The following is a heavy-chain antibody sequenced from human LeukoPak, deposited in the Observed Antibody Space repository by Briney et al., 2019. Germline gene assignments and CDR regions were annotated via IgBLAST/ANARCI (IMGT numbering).Heavy chain of an antibody. V-gene: IGHV4-61*09. D-gene: IGHD3-10*01. CDR3: ARGREEDPLWFGDS. J-gene: IGHJ5*01. Sequence: PSQTLSLTCTVSGGSISSGSYYWSWIRQPAGKGLEWIGYIYYSGSTNYNPSLKSRVTISVDTSKNQFSLKLSSVTAADTAVYYCARGREEDPLWFGDSWGQGTLVTVSS. CDR1: GGSISSGSYY. CDR2: IYYSGST.